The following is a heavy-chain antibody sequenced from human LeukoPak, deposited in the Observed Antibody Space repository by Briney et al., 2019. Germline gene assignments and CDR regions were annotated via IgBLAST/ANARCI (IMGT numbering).Heavy chain of an antibody. D-gene: IGHD1-26*01. CDR1: GFTFSNYA. J-gene: IGHJ5*02. Sequence: PGGSLRLSCAASGFTFSNYAMSWVRRAPGKGLEWVSAISGGGGSTYYADSVKGRFTISRDNSKNTLYVQMNSLRAEDTAVYYCAKDWRSSTKVDPWGQGTLVTVSS. CDR2: ISGGGGST. CDR3: AKDWRSSTKVDP. V-gene: IGHV3-23*01.